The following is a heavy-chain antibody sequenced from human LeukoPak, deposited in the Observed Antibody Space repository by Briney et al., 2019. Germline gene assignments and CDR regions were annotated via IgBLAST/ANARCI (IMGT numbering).Heavy chain of an antibody. J-gene: IGHJ4*02. CDR2: ISAYNGNT. CDR1: GYTFTSYG. V-gene: IGHV1-18*01. D-gene: IGHD2-2*01. Sequence: ASVKVSCKASGYTFTSYGISWVRQAPGQGLEWMGRISAYNGNTNYAQKLQGRVTMTTDTSTSTAYMELRSLRSDDTAVYYCARDSEDIVVVPAAMCSYWGQGTLVTVSS. CDR3: ARDSEDIVVVPAAMCSY.